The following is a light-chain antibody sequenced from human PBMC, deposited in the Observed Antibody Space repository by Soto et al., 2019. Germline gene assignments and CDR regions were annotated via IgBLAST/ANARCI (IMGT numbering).Light chain of an antibody. J-gene: IGKJ1*01. CDR2: KAS. V-gene: IGKV1-5*03. Sequence: DIQMTQSPSTLSASVGDRVTITCRASQSISSWLAWYQQKPGKAPKLLIYKASSLESGVPSGFSGSGSGTEFTLTISSLRPDDFATYYCQQYNSYSRTFGQGTKVDIK. CDR1: QSISSW. CDR3: QQYNSYSRT.